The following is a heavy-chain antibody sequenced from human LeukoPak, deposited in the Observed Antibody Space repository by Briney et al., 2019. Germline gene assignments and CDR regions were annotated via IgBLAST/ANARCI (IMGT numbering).Heavy chain of an antibody. V-gene: IGHV3-23*01. Sequence: GGSLRLSCAASGFTFSSYAMSWVRQAPGKGLEWVSAISGSGGSTYYADSVKGRFTISRDNSKNTLYLQMNSLRAEDTAVYYCAKDYYDSSAWGNFDYWGQGTLVTVSS. CDR3: AKDYYDSSAWGNFDY. J-gene: IGHJ4*02. CDR1: GFTFSSYA. D-gene: IGHD3-22*01. CDR2: ISGSGGST.